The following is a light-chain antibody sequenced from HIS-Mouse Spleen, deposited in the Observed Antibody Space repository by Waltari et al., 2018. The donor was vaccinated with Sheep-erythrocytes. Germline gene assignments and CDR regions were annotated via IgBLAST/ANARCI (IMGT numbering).Light chain of an antibody. V-gene: IGLV2-8*01. CDR2: EVS. J-gene: IGLJ3*02. Sequence: QSALTQPPSASESPGQSVTIPCTGTSSDVGGYNYVSCYQQHPGKAPKLMIYEVSKRPSGLPDRFSGSKSGNTASLTVSGLQAEDEADYYCSSYAGSNNWVFGGGTKLTVL. CDR1: SSDVGGYNY. CDR3: SSYAGSNNWV.